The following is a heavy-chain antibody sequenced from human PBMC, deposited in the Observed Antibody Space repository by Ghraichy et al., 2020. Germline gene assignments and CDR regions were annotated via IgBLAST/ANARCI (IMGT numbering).Heavy chain of an antibody. CDR2: IWYDGSNK. CDR1: GFTFSSYG. CDR3: ARDLLWSRGGGLDY. J-gene: IGHJ4*02. Sequence: LSLTCAASGFTFSSYGMHWVRQAPGKGLEWGAVIWYDGSNKYYADSVKGRFTISRDNSKNTLYLQMNSLRAEDTAVYYCARDLLWSRGGGLDYWGQGTLVTVSS. D-gene: IGHD3-10*01. V-gene: IGHV3-33*01.